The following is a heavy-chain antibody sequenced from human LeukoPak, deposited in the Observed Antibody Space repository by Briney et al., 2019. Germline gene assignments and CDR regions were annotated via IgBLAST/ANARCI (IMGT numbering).Heavy chain of an antibody. CDR3: ARAHFDWLLGY. J-gene: IGHJ4*02. CDR2: ISYDGSNK. V-gene: IGHV3-30*04. Sequence: GGSLRLSCAASGFTFSSYAMRWVRQAPGKGMEWVAVISYDGSNKYYADSVKGRFTISRDNSKNTLYLQMNSLRAEDTAVYYCARAHFDWLLGYWGQGTLVTVSS. D-gene: IGHD3-9*01. CDR1: GFTFSSYA.